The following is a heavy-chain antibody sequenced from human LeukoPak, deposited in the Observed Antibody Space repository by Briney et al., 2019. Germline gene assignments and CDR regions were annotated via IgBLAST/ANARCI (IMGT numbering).Heavy chain of an antibody. D-gene: IGHD1-26*01. CDR2: ISSSSSYI. CDR1: GFTFSSYS. V-gene: IGHV3-21*01. Sequence: GGSLRLSCAASGFTFSSYSMNWVRQAPGKGLEWVSSISSSSSYIYYAVSLKGRFTISRDNSKNTLYLQMNSLRAEDTAVYYCAKGYGWEASYYYYYMDVWGKGTTVTISS. CDR3: AKGYGWEASYYYYYMDV. J-gene: IGHJ6*03.